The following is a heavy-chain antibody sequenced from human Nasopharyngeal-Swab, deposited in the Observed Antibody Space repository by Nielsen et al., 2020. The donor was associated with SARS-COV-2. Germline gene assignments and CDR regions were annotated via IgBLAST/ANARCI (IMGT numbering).Heavy chain of an antibody. CDR1: GGSISSSNW. J-gene: IGHJ2*01. D-gene: IGHD4-17*01. V-gene: IGHV4-4*02. Sequence: SETLSLTCAVSGGSISSSNWWSWVRQPPGKGLEWIGEIYHSGSTNYNPSLKSRVTISVDTSKNQFSLKLSSVTAADTAVYYCARGLTTVATLEYFDLWGRGTLVTVSS. CDR3: ARGLTTVATLEYFDL. CDR2: IYHSGST.